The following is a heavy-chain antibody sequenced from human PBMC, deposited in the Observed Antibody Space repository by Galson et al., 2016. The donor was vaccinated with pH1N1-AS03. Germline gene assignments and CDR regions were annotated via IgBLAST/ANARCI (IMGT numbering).Heavy chain of an antibody. CDR2: IRTDGTT. CDR3: TQNYGANNYLGL. Sequence: SLRLSCAGSGFTFGDYPMTWVRQAPGKGLEWVGFIRTDGTTEYVASVEGRFSISRDDSMAIAYLQMNSLKTGDTAVYYCTQNYGANNYLGLWGQGSLVTVSS. V-gene: IGHV3-49*04. CDR1: GFTFGDYP. J-gene: IGHJ1*01. D-gene: IGHD4-23*01.